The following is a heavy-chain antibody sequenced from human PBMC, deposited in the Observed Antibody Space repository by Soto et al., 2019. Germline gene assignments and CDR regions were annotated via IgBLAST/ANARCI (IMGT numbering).Heavy chain of an antibody. J-gene: IGHJ4*02. CDR2: INVGNGDT. CDR3: ARAISGYVT. V-gene: IGHV1-3*01. CDR1: GITYNTYA. D-gene: IGHD5-12*01. Sequence: VQLVQSGAEIKKTGASVMLSCKASGITYNTYAIHWVRPAPGQGLEWMGWINVGNGDTRYSQIFEGRVTLARDTSANTVYMDLGSLKSEDTGIYYCARAISGYVTWGQGTLITVSS.